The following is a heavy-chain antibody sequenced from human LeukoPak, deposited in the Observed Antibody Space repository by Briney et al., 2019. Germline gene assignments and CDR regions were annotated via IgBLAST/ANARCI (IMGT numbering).Heavy chain of an antibody. V-gene: IGHV2-5*02. CDR1: GFSLSTSGVG. CDR3: AHSPSSIAARRGGYYFDY. Sequence: SGPTLVKPTQTLTLTCTFSGFSLSTSGVGVGWIRQPPGKALEWLALIYWDDDKRYSPSLKSRLTITKDTSKNQVVLTMTNMDPVDTATYYCAHSPSSIAARRGGYYFDYWGQGTLVTVSS. J-gene: IGHJ4*02. D-gene: IGHD6-6*01. CDR2: IYWDDDK.